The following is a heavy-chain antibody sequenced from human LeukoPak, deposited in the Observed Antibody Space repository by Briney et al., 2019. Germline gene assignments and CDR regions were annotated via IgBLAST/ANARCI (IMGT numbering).Heavy chain of an antibody. D-gene: IGHD3-10*01. CDR3: ARVGSGSYYSYFDY. J-gene: IGHJ4*02. V-gene: IGHV4-59*01. CDR1: GGSISSYY. Sequence: TSETLSLTCTVSGGSISSYYWSWIRQPPGKGLEWIGYIYYSGSTNYNPSLKSRVTISVDTSKTKFSLKLSSVTAADPAVYYCARVGSGSYYSYFDYWGQGPLVTVSS. CDR2: IYYSGST.